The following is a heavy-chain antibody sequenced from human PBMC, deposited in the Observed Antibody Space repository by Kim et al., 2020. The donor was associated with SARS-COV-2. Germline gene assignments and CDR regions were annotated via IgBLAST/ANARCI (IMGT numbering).Heavy chain of an antibody. D-gene: IGHD5-18*01. Sequence: GGSLRLSCAASGFTFSSFAMHWVRQAPGKGLEWVALISYDGTNKYYADSVKGRFTISRDNFKNTLYLQMSSLRAEDTAVFYCAREVDTAMVFDYWGQGTLVTVSS. CDR3: AREVDTAMVFDY. J-gene: IGHJ4*02. V-gene: IGHV3-30*04. CDR1: GFTFSSFA. CDR2: ISYDGTNK.